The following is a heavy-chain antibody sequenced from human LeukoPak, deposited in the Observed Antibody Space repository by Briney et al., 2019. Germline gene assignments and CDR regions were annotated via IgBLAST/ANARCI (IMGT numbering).Heavy chain of an antibody. V-gene: IGHV1-3*04. D-gene: IGHD2-21*01. CDR1: GYTFINHA. J-gene: IGHJ4*02. Sequence: ASVKVSCKASGYTFINHAIHWVRQAPGQRLEWMGWINIGNGNTKYSQNFQGRITITRDTSATTAYMDLSRLRSEDTAMYYCARRLGRSFDYWGQGTRVTVSS. CDR2: INIGNGNT. CDR3: ARRLGRSFDY.